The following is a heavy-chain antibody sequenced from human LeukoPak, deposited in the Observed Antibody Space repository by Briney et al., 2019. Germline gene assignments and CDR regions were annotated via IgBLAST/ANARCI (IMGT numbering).Heavy chain of an antibody. CDR1: GSTFDDYA. Sequence: GGSLRLSCAASGSTFDDYAMHWVRQAPGKGLEWVSGISWNSGSIGYADSVKGRFTISRDNAKNSLYLQMNSLRAEDTALYYCAKAGGGYNYGYSDYWGQGTLVTVSS. D-gene: IGHD5-24*01. J-gene: IGHJ4*02. CDR2: ISWNSGSI. CDR3: AKAGGGYNYGYSDY. V-gene: IGHV3-9*01.